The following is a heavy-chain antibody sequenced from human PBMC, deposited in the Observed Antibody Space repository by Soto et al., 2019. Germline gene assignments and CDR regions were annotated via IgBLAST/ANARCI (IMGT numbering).Heavy chain of an antibody. CDR2: IWYDGSNE. CDR1: GFTFSSYA. J-gene: IGHJ4*02. CDR3: ARDRDIRGSLGY. D-gene: IGHD1-26*01. V-gene: IGHV3-30-3*01. Sequence: QVHLVESGGAVVQPGRSLRLSCAASGFTFSSYAMHWVRQAPGKGLEWVAIIWYDGSNEDYTDSVKGRFTISRDNSKNTLYLQMNSLRVEDTAVYYCARDRDIRGSLGYCGQGTQLTVSS.